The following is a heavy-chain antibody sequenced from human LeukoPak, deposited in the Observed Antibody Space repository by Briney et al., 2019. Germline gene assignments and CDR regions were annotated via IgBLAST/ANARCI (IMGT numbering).Heavy chain of an antibody. Sequence: SETLSLTCTVSGGSLSSGGYYWRWHRQPPGKGLEWIGYIYYSGSTFYNPSLKRRITISIDTSKNQFSLKLSSVTAADTAVYYCAREPTTKDYWGQGTLVTVSS. V-gene: IGHV4-30-4*01. CDR3: AREPTTKDY. CDR1: GGSLSSGGYY. CDR2: IYYSGST. D-gene: IGHD4-17*01. J-gene: IGHJ4*02.